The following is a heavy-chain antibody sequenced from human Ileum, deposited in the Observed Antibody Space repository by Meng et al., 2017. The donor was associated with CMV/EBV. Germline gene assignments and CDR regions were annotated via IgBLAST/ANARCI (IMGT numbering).Heavy chain of an antibody. CDR2: IHTSGST. D-gene: IGHD6-13*01. CDR3: ARGKAVGTGH. Sequence: SVPRQVNHSQTLPLCCTVSGGSILSGSHYWSWIRQSAGKGLEWIGRIHTSGSTNYNPSLESRVTISIDTSRNQFSLKLTSVTAADTAVYFCARGKAVGTGHWGQGTLVTVSS. CDR1: GGSILSGSHY. V-gene: IGHV4-61*02. J-gene: IGHJ4*02.